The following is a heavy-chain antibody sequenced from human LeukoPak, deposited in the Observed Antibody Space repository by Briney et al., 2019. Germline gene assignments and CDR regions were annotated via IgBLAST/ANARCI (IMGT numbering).Heavy chain of an antibody. CDR3: ARDRGDYDSSGYYGYFEH. J-gene: IGHJ4*02. Sequence: SETQALTCTVSGGSIRSHYWSWIRQPPGKGLEWIGYIYYSGSTNYNPSLKSRVTISVDTSKNQFSLKLSSVTAADTAVYYCARDRGDYDSSGYYGYFEHWGQGALVTVSS. CDR1: GGSIRSHY. D-gene: IGHD3-22*01. V-gene: IGHV4-59*11. CDR2: IYYSGST.